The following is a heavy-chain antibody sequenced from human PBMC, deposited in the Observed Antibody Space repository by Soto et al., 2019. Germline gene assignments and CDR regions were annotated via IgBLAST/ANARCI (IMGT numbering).Heavy chain of an antibody. D-gene: IGHD1-26*01. Sequence: QVQLVDSGGSLVKPGGSLRLSCAASGFIFSAYYMYWIRQAPGKGLEWVSYISSSGSTIYYADSVKGRFTISRDNAKNSLYLQLNSLRAEDTAVDYCATMRGGSYLDYWGQGTLVTVSS. J-gene: IGHJ4*02. CDR2: ISSSGSTI. CDR3: ATMRGGSYLDY. V-gene: IGHV3-11*01. CDR1: GFIFSAYY.